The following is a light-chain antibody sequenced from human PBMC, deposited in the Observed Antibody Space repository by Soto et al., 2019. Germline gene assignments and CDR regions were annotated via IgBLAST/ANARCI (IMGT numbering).Light chain of an antibody. J-gene: IGKJ4*01. CDR3: QQYNSYPLT. V-gene: IGKV1-5*03. CDR1: QSISSW. CDR2: KAS. Sequence: SASVGDRVSITCRASQSISSWLAWYQQKPGKAPNLLMYKASSLESGVPSRFSGSGSGTEFTLTISSLQPDDFATYYCQQYNSYPLTFGGGTKVEIK.